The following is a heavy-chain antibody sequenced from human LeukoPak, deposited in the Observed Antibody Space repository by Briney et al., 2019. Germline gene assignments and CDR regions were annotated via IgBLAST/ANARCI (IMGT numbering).Heavy chain of an antibody. CDR2: ISWNSGSI. CDR3: AKGYHYYDSSGYPRALDY. D-gene: IGHD3-22*01. CDR1: GFTFDDYA. Sequence: GGSLRLSCAASGFTFDDYAMHWARQAPGKGLEWVSGISWNSGSIGYADSVKGRFTISRDNAKNSLYLQMNSLRAEDTALYYCAKGYHYYDSSGYPRALDYWGQGTLVTVSS. J-gene: IGHJ4*02. V-gene: IGHV3-9*01.